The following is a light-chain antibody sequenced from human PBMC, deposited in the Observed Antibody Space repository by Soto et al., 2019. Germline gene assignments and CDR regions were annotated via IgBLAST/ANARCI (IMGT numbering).Light chain of an antibody. J-gene: IGLJ1*01. V-gene: IGLV2-23*02. CDR1: SSDVGTYTL. CDR2: EVN. Sequence: QSALTQPASVSGSPGQSITISCTGTSSDVGTYTLVSWYQQHPGKAPKLVIYEVNKRPAGVSKRLSGSKSGDTASLTISGLQAEDEADYYCSSYAGAITFYVFGTGTKVTVL. CDR3: SSYAGAITFYV.